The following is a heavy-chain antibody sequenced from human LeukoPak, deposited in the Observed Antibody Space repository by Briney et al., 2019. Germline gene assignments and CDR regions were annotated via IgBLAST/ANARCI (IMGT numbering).Heavy chain of an antibody. CDR1: GYTFTSYA. CDR3: ARGVGAAAGTAHGY. Sequence: ASVKVSCKASGYTFTSYAMHWVRQAPGQRLEWMGWINAGNGNTKYSQKFQGRVTITRDTPASTAYMELSSLRSEDTAVYYCARGVGAAAGTAHGYWGQGTLVTVSS. CDR2: INAGNGNT. D-gene: IGHD6-13*01. J-gene: IGHJ4*02. V-gene: IGHV1-3*01.